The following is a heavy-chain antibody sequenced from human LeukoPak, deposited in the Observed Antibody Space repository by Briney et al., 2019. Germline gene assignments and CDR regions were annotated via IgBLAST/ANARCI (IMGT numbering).Heavy chain of an antibody. Sequence: ASVKVSCKVSGYTLTELSMHWVRQAPGKGLEWMGGFDPEDGETIYAQKFQGRVTMTEDTSTDTAYMELSSLRSEDTAVYYCATVPPHYSSSWYRNWFDPWGQGTLVTVSS. CDR3: ATVPPHYSSSWYRNWFDP. D-gene: IGHD6-13*01. CDR2: FDPEDGET. CDR1: GYTLTELS. J-gene: IGHJ5*02. V-gene: IGHV1-24*01.